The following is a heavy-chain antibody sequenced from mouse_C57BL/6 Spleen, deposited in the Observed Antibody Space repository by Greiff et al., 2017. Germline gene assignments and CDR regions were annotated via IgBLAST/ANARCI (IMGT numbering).Heavy chain of an antibody. CDR3: AREGYYGSSYFDY. V-gene: IGHV1-76*01. CDR1: GYTFTDYY. J-gene: IGHJ2*01. D-gene: IGHD1-1*01. CDR2: IYPGSGNT. Sequence: QVQLQQSGAELVRPGASVKLSCKASGYTFTDYYINWVKQRPGQGLEWIARIYPGSGNTYYNEKFKGKATLTAEKSSSTAYMQLSSLTSEDSAVYFGAREGYYGSSYFDYWGQGTTLTVSS.